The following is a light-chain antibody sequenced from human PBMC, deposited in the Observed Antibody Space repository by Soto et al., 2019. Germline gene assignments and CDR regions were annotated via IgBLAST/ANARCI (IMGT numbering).Light chain of an antibody. CDR1: QSISNF. CDR3: QQSYNFPRT. J-gene: IGKJ1*01. V-gene: IGKV1-39*01. Sequence: DIQMTQSPSSVSASIGDTVTITCRASQSISNFLNWYQQKPGQAPKLLISSASNVQSGVPSRFSGRGSGTEFTLTISGLQPEDSASYCCQQSYNFPRTFGQGTKVDIK. CDR2: SAS.